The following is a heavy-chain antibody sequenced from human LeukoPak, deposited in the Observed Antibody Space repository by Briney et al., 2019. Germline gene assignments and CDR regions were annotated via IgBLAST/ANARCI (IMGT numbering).Heavy chain of an antibody. CDR1: GFTFSNFA. J-gene: IGHJ4*02. CDR3: AKDAGYSYGVFDY. D-gene: IGHD5-18*01. Sequence: GGSLRLXCAASGFTFSNFAMTWVRLAPGEGLEWVSGVSASGGSTYYADSVKGRFTISRDNSKNTLYLQMNSLRAEDTAVYYCAKDAGYSYGVFDYWGQGTLVTVSS. CDR2: VSASGGST. V-gene: IGHV3-23*01.